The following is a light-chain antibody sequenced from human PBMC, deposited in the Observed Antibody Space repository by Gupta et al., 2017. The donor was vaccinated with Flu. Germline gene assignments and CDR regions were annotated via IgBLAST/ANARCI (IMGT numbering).Light chain of an antibody. CDR3: QKYNNWQIT. CDR1: QSSSSI. V-gene: IGKV3-15*01. J-gene: IGKJ4*01. Sequence: PATLCVPPWETATSCGSALQSSSSIFAWYQQKPRQPPRLLIYGASTRAAGIPARCSGSGAGTDFTLTISSLQSEDFAGYYCQKYNNWQITFGRGTKVEIK. CDR2: GAS.